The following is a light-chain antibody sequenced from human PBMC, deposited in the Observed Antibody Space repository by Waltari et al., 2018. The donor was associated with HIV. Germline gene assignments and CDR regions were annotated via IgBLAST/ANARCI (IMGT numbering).Light chain of an antibody. V-gene: IGLV1-44*01. CDR3: AAWDDSLNTYV. CDR1: SSNLGRTT. CDR2: NTD. Sequence: QSVLTQPPSSSGTPGQRVTISCSGSSSNLGRTTVNWYQQLPVAAPKLLILNTDERPSGVPDRFSGSKSGTSASLAISGLQSEDEADYYCAAWDDSLNTYVFGSGTTVTVL. J-gene: IGLJ1*01.